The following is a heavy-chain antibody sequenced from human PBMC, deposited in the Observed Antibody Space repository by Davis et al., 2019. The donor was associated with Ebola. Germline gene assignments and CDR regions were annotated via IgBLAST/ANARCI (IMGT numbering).Heavy chain of an antibody. Sequence: KVSCKGSGYSFTSYWIGWVRQMPGKGLEWMGIIYPGDSDTRYSPSFQGQVTISADKSISTAYLQWSSLKALDTAMYYCARRGYYDSSGYRPEYYYYYGMDVWGQGTTVTVSS. CDR1: GYSFTSYW. CDR3: ARRGYYDSSGYRPEYYYYYGMDV. J-gene: IGHJ6*02. D-gene: IGHD3-22*01. CDR2: IYPGDSDT. V-gene: IGHV5-51*01.